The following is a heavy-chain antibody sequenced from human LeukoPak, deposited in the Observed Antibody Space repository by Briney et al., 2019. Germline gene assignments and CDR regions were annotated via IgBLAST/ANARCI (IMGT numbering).Heavy chain of an antibody. CDR1: GGSISSYY. CDR2: IYYSGST. CDR3: ARESGGSYYY. Sequence: PSDTLSLTCTVSGGSISSYYWSWIRQPPGKGLEWSGYIYYSGSTNYNPPLKSRVTISVDTSKNQFSLKLSSVTAADTAVYYCARESGGSYYYWGQGTLVTVSS. J-gene: IGHJ4*02. V-gene: IGHV4-59*01. D-gene: IGHD1-26*01.